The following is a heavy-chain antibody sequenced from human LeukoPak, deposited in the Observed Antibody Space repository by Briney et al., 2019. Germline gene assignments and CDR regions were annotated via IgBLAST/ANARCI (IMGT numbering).Heavy chain of an antibody. V-gene: IGHV3-30-3*01. CDR2: ISYDGSNK. CDR1: GFTFGSYW. D-gene: IGHD3-22*01. CDR3: AGAVGYYYDSSAPGYFDY. J-gene: IGHJ4*02. Sequence: GGSLGLSCAASGFTFGSYWMHWVRQAPGKGLEWVAVISYDGSNKYYADSVKGRFTISRDNSKNTLYLQMNSLRAEDTAVYYCAGAVGYYYDSSAPGYFDYWGQGTLVTVSS.